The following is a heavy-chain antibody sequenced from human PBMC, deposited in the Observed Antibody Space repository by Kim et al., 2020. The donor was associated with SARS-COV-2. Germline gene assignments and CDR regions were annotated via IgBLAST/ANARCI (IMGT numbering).Heavy chain of an antibody. J-gene: IGHJ6*02. CDR2: ISYDGSNK. CDR1: GFTFSSYG. Sequence: GESLRLSCAASGFTFSSYGMHWVRQAPGKGLEWVAVISYDGSNKYYADSVKGRFTISRDNSKNTLYLQMNSLRAEDTAVYYCAKTIQYSSSWYGYYYYYYGMDVWGQGTTVTVSS. D-gene: IGHD6-13*01. CDR3: AKTIQYSSSWYGYYYYYYGMDV. V-gene: IGHV3-30*18.